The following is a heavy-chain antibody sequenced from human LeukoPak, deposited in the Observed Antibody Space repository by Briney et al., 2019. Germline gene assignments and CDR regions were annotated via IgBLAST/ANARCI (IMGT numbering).Heavy chain of an antibody. J-gene: IGHJ6*02. CDR3: ARYCSSPSCYVQNYYGMDV. D-gene: IGHD2-2*01. CDR2: ISAYNGNT. V-gene: IGHV1-18*01. Sequence: ASVKVSCKASGYTFTSYGISWVRQAPGQGLEWMGWISAYNGNTNYAQKLQGRVTMTTDTSTSTAYMELRSLRSDDTAVYYCARYCSSPSCYVQNYYGMDVWGQGTTVTVSS. CDR1: GYTFTSYG.